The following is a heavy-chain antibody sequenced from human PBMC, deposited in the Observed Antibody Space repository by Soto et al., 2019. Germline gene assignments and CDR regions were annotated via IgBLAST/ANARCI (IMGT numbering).Heavy chain of an antibody. J-gene: IGHJ5*02. D-gene: IGHD2-15*01. V-gene: IGHV3-23*01. CDR2: FNGNGGGT. CDR1: GFSFSTYA. CDR3: AKDNSLHWFDP. Sequence: EVQLLESGGGLVQPGGSLRLACATSGFSFSTYAMTWVRQAPGKGLEWVSTFNGNGGGTYYADSGKGRFTISRDNSKNALYLQMDSLSAEDTATYYCAKDNSLHWFDPWGQGTLVTVSS.